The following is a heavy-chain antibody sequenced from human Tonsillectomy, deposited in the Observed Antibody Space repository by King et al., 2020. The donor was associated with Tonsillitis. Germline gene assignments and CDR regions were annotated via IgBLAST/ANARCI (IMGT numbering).Heavy chain of an antibody. CDR1: GFTFSSYG. CDR3: ARVGQWPHKVDY. J-gene: IGHJ4*02. CDR2: ISSSTSYI. V-gene: IGHV3-21*01. Sequence: VQLVESGGGLVKPGGSLRLSCAASGFTFSSYGMNWVRQAPGKGLEWVSSISSSTSYIYYADSVKGRFTISRDNAKNSLYLQMNSLRAEDTAVYYCARVGQWPHKVDYWGQGTLVTVSS. D-gene: IGHD6-19*01.